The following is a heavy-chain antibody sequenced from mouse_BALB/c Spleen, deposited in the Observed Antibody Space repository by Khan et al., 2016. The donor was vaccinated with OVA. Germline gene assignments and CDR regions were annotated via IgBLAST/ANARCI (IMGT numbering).Heavy chain of an antibody. CDR2: ISSGGDYT. CDR1: GFTFSSYS. Sequence: EVQLQESGGDLVKPGGSLKLSCAVSGFTFSSYSMSWVRQTPDKRLEWVATISSGGDYTYYPDSVKGRFTISRDNARNILYLQMSSLKSEDTAMYDCASHLTGSFAYWGQGTLVTVSA. D-gene: IGHD4-1*01. V-gene: IGHV5-6*01. J-gene: IGHJ3*01. CDR3: ASHLTGSFAY.